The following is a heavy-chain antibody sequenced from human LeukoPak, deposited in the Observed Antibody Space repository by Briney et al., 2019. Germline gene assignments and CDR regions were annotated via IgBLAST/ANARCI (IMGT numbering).Heavy chain of an antibody. CDR3: AKGNNYDILNTHFDY. CDR1: GFTFSTYA. J-gene: IGHJ4*02. CDR2: ISGSATGSVTT. Sequence: GGSLRLSCAASGFTFSTYAMNWVRQAPGKGLAWVSAISGSATGSVTTYYTDSVKGRFTISRDNSKNTLYLQMNSLRAEDTAVYYCAKGNNYDILNTHFDYWGQGTLVTVSS. V-gene: IGHV3-23*01. D-gene: IGHD3-9*01.